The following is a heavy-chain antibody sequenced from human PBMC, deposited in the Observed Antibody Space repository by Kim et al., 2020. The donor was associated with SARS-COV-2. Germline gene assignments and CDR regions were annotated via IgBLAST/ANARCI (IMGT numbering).Heavy chain of an antibody. V-gene: IGHV3-30*18. CDR1: GFTFSSYG. D-gene: IGHD1-26*01. J-gene: IGHJ4*01. CDR2: ISYDGSNK. Sequence: GGSLRLSCAASGFTFSSYGMHWVRQAPSKGLEWVAVISYDGSNKYYADSVKGRFTISRDNSKNTLYLQMNSLRAEDTAVYYCAKMGVGATPTTQIDDYW. CDR3: AKMGVGATPTTQIDDY.